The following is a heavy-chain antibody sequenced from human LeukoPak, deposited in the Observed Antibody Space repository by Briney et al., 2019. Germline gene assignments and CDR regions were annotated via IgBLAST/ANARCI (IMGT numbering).Heavy chain of an antibody. CDR3: ATRIGNSSSWTLYYFDY. J-gene: IGHJ4*02. CDR1: GGSISSYY. CDR2: IYYSGST. Sequence: PSETLSLTCTVSGGSISSYYWSWIRQPPGKGLEWIGYIYYSGSTNYNPSLKSRVTISVDTSKNQFSLKLSSVTAADTAVYYCATRIGNSSSWTLYYFDYWGQGTLVTVSS. V-gene: IGHV4-59*12. D-gene: IGHD6-13*01.